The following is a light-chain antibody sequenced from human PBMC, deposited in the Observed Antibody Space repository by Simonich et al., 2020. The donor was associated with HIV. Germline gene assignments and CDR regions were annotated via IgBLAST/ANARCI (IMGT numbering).Light chain of an antibody. Sequence: QSVLTQPPSVSGAPGQRVTISCTGSSSNIGAGYDVHWYQPLPGTAPKLLSNSNSNRPSGVPDRFSGSKSGTSASLAITGLQAEDEADYYCQSYDSSLSGVVFGGGTKLTVL. CDR3: QSYDSSLSGVV. CDR2: SNS. J-gene: IGLJ2*01. V-gene: IGLV1-40*01. CDR1: SSNIGAGYD.